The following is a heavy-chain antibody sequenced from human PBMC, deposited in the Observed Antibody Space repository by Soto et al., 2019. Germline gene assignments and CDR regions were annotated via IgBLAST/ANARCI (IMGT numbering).Heavy chain of an antibody. Sequence: GESLKISCQAFEYSFPIYWISWVRHMAGAGLEWMGRIDPSDSFASYSSAFQGHVTISADESTGIVYLQWRSLKPSDTATYYCARHQSGSGNSNFDFWGQGTPVTVSS. D-gene: IGHD3-10*01. CDR3: ARHQSGSGNSNFDF. J-gene: IGHJ4*02. CDR1: EYSFPIYW. CDR2: IDPSDSFA. V-gene: IGHV5-10-1*01.